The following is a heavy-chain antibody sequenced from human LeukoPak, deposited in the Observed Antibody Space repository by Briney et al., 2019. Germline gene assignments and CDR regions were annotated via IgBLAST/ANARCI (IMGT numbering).Heavy chain of an antibody. Sequence: GGSLRLSCAASGFTFSSNWMHWVRQAPGKGLVWVSRINEDGSTTNYADSVKGRSTIFRDNAKNTLYLQMNSLRAEDTAVYYCVRDLGGRSGHWGQGTLVTASS. CDR3: VRDLGGRSGH. V-gene: IGHV3-74*01. CDR2: INEDGSTT. CDR1: GFTFSSNW. J-gene: IGHJ4*02. D-gene: IGHD1-26*01.